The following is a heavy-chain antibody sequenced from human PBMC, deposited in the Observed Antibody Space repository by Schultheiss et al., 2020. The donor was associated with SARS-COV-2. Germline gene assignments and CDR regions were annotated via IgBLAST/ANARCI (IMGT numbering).Heavy chain of an antibody. Sequence: GGSLRLSCAASGFTFDDYAMHWVRQAPGKGLEWVSGIGGSGGITYYAVSVRGRFTISRDNSKNTLYLQMNSLRAEDTAVYYCIRSAFGERRYFDNWGQGTLVTVSS. CDR2: IGGSGGIT. CDR3: IRSAFGERRYFDN. D-gene: IGHD4-17*01. V-gene: IGHV3-23*01. CDR1: GFTFDDYA. J-gene: IGHJ4*02.